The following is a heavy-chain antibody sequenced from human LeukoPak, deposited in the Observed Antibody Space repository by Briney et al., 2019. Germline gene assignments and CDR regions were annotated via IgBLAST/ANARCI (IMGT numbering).Heavy chain of an antibody. J-gene: IGHJ4*02. D-gene: IGHD6-6*01. CDR1: GGSFSGYY. Sequence: SETLSLTCAVYGGSFSGYYWNWIRQPPGKGLEWIGYVYYTGSTEYNPSLRSRVTISLEMSKHQFSLDLTSVTAADTAVYYCARDKGTSYLSSFDYWGQGTLVTVSS. CDR3: ARDKGTSYLSSFDY. V-gene: IGHV4-59*01. CDR2: VYYTGST.